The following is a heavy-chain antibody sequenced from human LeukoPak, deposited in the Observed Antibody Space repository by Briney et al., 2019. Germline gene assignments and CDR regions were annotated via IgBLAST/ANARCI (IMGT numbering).Heavy chain of an antibody. Sequence: GASVKVSCKASGGTFSSYAISWVRQAPGQGLEWMGRIIPILGIANYAQKFQGRVTITADKSTSTAYMELSGLRSEDTAVYYCARGLGGYCTNGVCYGRFDPWGQGTLVTVSS. J-gene: IGHJ5*02. CDR1: GGTFSSYA. CDR3: ARGLGGYCTNGVCYGRFDP. D-gene: IGHD2-8*01. V-gene: IGHV1-69*04. CDR2: IIPILGIA.